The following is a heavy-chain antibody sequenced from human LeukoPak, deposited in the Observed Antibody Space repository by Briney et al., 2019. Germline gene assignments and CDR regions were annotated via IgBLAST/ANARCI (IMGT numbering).Heavy chain of an antibody. CDR1: GYTFTSYG. Sequence: ASVKVSCKASGYTFTSYGITWVRRAHGQGLEWLGWIRVYNGNTNYAKNFQDRVTMTTDTSTNTAYMELRSLRSDDTAVYYCARDVSGMTAFDIWGQGTMVTVSS. V-gene: IGHV1-18*01. D-gene: IGHD1-1*01. CDR2: IRVYNGNT. J-gene: IGHJ3*02. CDR3: ARDVSGMTAFDI.